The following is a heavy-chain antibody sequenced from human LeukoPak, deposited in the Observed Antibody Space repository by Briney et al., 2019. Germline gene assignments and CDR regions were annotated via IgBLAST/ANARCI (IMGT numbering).Heavy chain of an antibody. CDR3: ASASGYLSYGMDV. V-gene: IGHV4-59*12. J-gene: IGHJ6*02. CDR1: GGSISSYY. Sequence: SETLSLTCTVSGGSISSYYWSWIRQPPGKGLEWIGYIYYSGSTNYNPSLKSRVTISVDTSKNQFSLKLSSVTAADTAVYYCASASGYLSYGMDVWGQGTTVTVSS. D-gene: IGHD3-3*01. CDR2: IYYSGST.